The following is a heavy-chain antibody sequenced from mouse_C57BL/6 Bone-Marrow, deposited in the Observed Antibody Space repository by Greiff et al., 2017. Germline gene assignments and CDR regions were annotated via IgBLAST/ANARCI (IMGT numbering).Heavy chain of an antibody. CDR1: GYTFTSYG. V-gene: IGHV1-81*01. D-gene: IGHD2-3*01. CDR2: IYPSSGNT. CDR3: ARDGYYDAIDY. Sequence: VQLQESGAELARPGASVKLSCKASGYTFTSYGISWVKQRPGQGLEWIGEIYPSSGNTYYNEKFKGKATLTADKSSSTAYMVLRSLTSEDAAVDYCARDGYYDAIDYWGQGTSVTVSS. J-gene: IGHJ4*01.